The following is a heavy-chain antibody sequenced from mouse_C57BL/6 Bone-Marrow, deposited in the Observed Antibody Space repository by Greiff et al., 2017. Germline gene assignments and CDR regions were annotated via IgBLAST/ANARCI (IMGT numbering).Heavy chain of an antibody. V-gene: IGHV1-52*01. D-gene: IGHD1-1*01. CDR2: IDPSDSET. CDR1: GYTFTSYW. J-gene: IGHJ3*01. CDR3: ARGYYGSSSWFAY. Sequence: QVQLQQPGAELVKPGSSVKLSCKASGYTFTSYWMHWVKQRPIQGLEWIGNIDPSDSETHYNQKFKDKATLTVEKSSSTAYMQLSSLTSEDSAVYYCARGYYGSSSWFAYWGQGTLVTVSA.